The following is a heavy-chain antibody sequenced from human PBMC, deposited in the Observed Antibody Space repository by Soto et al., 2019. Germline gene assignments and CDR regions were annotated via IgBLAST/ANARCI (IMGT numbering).Heavy chain of an antibody. D-gene: IGHD6-6*01. CDR1: GGSISSGDYY. CDR3: ARVLAARPPYFDY. CDR2: IYYSGST. J-gene: IGHJ4*02. Sequence: PSETLSLTCTVSGGSISSGDYYWSWIRQPPGKGLEWIGYIYYSGSTYYNPSLKSRVTISVDTSKNQFSLKLSSVTAADTAVYYCARVLAARPPYFDYWGQGTLVTVSS. V-gene: IGHV4-30-4*01.